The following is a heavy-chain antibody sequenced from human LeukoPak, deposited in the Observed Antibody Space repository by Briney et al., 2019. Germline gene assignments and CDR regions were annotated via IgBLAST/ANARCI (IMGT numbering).Heavy chain of an antibody. CDR2: ISSSGSTI. CDR3: AELGITMIGGV. D-gene: IGHD3-10*02. V-gene: IGHV3-48*04. J-gene: IGHJ6*04. CDR1: GFTLSSYS. Sequence: GGLRLSCAASGFTLSSYSMNWVRQAPGKGLEWVSYISSSGSTIYYADSVKGRFTISRDNAKNSLYLQMNSLRAEDTAVYYCAELGITMIGGVWGKGTTVTISS.